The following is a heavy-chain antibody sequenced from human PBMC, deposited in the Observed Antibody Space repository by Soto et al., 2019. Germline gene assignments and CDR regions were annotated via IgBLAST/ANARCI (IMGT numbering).Heavy chain of an antibody. CDR3: ARDPRRTRGWHFDL. CDR2: VYVSGDT. V-gene: IGHV4-31*03. J-gene: IGHJ2*01. CDR1: GGSISTSDYY. Sequence: SETLSLTCTVSGGSISTSDYYWSWIRQHPVRGLEWIGYVYVSGDTLYNPSLESRVVISVETSENRFSLKLTSVTAADAAVYYCARDPRRTRGWHFDLWGRGTLVTVSS. D-gene: IGHD3-10*01.